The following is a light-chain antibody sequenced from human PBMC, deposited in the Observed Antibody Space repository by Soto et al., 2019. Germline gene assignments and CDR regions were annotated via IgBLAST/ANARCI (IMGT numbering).Light chain of an antibody. J-gene: IGKJ4*01. Sequence: EIMLTQSPATLSVSPGERATLSCRASQSVGNNFAWYQQKPGQAPRLLIFATSTRATGVPARFSGGGSGTEFTLTSSRLQSEDFAVYYWQQYGDWPLTFGGGARVEIE. V-gene: IGKV3-15*01. CDR3: QQYGDWPLT. CDR2: ATS. CDR1: QSVGNN.